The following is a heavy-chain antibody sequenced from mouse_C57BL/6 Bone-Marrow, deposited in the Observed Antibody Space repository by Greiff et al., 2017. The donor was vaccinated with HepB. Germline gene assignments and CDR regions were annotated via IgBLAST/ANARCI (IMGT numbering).Heavy chain of an antibody. CDR2: IYPRSGNT. Sequence: VQGVESGAELARPGASVKLSCKASGYTFTSYGISWVKQRTGQGLEWIGEIYPRSGNTYYNEKFKGKATLTADKSSSTAYMELRSLTSEDSAVYVCASVVDWYFDVWGTGTTVTVSS. V-gene: IGHV1-81*01. CDR1: GYTFTSYG. J-gene: IGHJ1*03. CDR3: ASVVDWYFDV. D-gene: IGHD1-1*01.